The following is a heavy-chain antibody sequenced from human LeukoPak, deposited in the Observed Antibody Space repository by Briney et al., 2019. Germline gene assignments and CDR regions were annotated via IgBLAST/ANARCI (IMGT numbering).Heavy chain of an antibody. V-gene: IGHV4-61*02. J-gene: IGHJ5*02. CDR3: ARDWGIYDSSGYRNWFDP. CDR2: IHTSGST. CDR1: GGSISGGIYY. D-gene: IGHD3-22*01. Sequence: SETLSLTCTVSGGSISGGIYYWTWIRQSAGKGLEWIGRIHTSGSTNYNPSLKSRVTISSDMSKNQFSLELSSVTAADTAVYYCARDWGIYDSSGYRNWFDPWGQGTLVTVSS.